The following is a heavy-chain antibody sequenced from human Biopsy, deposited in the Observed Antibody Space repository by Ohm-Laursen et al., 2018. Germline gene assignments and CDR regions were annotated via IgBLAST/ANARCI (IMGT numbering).Heavy chain of an antibody. CDR2: IVPILGHL. CDR1: GGPSSNYA. Sequence: SVKVSSKASGGPSSNYAFSWVRQAPGQGLEWVGRIVPILGHLNYAQRFQGRVSITADKSTTYVYMELSRLTSGDTAVYYCAADADGYYTEFDYWGPGTLVTVSS. J-gene: IGHJ4*02. CDR3: AADADGYYTEFDY. D-gene: IGHD3-3*01. V-gene: IGHV1-69*04.